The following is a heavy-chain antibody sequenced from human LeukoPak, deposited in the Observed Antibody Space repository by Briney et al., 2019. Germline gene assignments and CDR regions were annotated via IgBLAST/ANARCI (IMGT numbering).Heavy chain of an antibody. V-gene: IGHV1-46*01. D-gene: IGHD2-15*01. Sequence: GASVKVSCKASGYTFTSYYMHWVRQAPGQGLEWMGIINPSGGSTSYAQKFQGRVTMTRDMSTSTVYMELSSLRSEDTAVYYCARRYCSGGSCGYFDYWGQGTLVTVSS. CDR2: INPSGGST. J-gene: IGHJ4*02. CDR1: GYTFTSYY. CDR3: ARRYCSGGSCGYFDY.